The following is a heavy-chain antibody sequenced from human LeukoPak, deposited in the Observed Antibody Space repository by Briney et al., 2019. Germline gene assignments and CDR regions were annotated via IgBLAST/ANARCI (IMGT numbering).Heavy chain of an antibody. CDR2: IHYTGST. CDR3: ARGGYYGSGNDFRFDP. D-gene: IGHD3-10*01. Sequence: PSETLSLTCTVSGGSINSYYWSWVRQPPGKGLECIGYIHYTGSTNYNPSLKSRVTISVDTSKNQFSLKLSSVTAADTAIYYCARGGYYGSGNDFRFDPWGQGTLVTVSS. V-gene: IGHV4-59*01. CDR1: GGSINSYY. J-gene: IGHJ5*02.